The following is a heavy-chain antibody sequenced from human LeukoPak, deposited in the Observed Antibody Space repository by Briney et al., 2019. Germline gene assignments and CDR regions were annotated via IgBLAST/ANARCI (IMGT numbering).Heavy chain of an antibody. D-gene: IGHD1-26*01. CDR3: ARDVELHWFDP. CDR2: IYCSGST. J-gene: IGHJ5*02. CDR1: GGSISSGDYY. V-gene: IGHV4-30-4*08. Sequence: PSETLSLTCTVSGGSISSGDYYWSWIRQPPGKGLEWIGYIYCSGSTYYNPSLKSRVTISVDTSKNQFSLKLSSVTAADTAVYYCARDVELHWFDPWGQGTLVTVSS.